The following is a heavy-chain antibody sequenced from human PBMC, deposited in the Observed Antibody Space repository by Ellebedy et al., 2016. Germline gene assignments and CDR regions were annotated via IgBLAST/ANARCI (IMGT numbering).Heavy chain of an antibody. V-gene: IGHV3-64D*06. CDR2: ISSNGGST. CDR3: VKGFAYGDY. Sequence: GESLKISXSASGFTFSSYGMHWVRQAPGKGLEYVSVISSNGGSTYYEDSVKGRFTISRDNSKNTLYLQMSSLRPEDTAVYHCVKGFAYGDYWGQGTQVTVSS. J-gene: IGHJ4*02. CDR1: GFTFSSYG. D-gene: IGHD4-17*01.